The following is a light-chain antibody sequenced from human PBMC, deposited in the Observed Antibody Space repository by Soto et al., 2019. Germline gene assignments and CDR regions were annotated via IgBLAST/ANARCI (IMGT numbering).Light chain of an antibody. CDR3: QQYSDWPPWT. V-gene: IGKV3-15*01. J-gene: IGKJ1*01. CDR1: QGIGDT. CDR2: GAS. Sequence: EVVMRQSPATLSVSPGEGATLSCRASQGIGDTLAWYQHKPGQTPRLLIYGASTRATGIPERFRGSGSGTEFTLTITSVQSDDLAVYYCQQYSDWPPWTFGQGAKAAIK.